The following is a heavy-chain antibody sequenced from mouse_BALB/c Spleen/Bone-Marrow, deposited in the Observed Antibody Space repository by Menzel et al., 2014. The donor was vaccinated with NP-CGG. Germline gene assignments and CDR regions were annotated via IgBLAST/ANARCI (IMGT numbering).Heavy chain of an antibody. CDR3: AREANWNFDY. Sequence: QVQLQQSGPELVKPGASVRISCKAAGYTFTSYYTHWVKQRPGQGLEWIGWIYPGNVNTKYNEKFKGKATLTADKSSSTAYIQLSSLTSEDSAVYFCAREANWNFDYWGQGTTLTVSS. CDR1: GYTFTSYY. CDR2: IYPGNVNT. J-gene: IGHJ2*01. D-gene: IGHD4-1*01. V-gene: IGHV1S56*01.